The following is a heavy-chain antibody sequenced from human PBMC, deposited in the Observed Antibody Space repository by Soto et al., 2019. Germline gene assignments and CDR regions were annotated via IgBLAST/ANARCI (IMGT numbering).Heavy chain of an antibody. J-gene: IGHJ2*01. CDR3: ARGYGYFDL. V-gene: IGHV3-48*01. CDR1: GFTFSSYS. CDR2: ISSSSSTI. Sequence: ESGGGLVQPGGSLRLSCAASGFTFSSYSMNWVRQAPGKGLEWVSYISSSSSTIYYADSVKGRFTISRDNAKNSLYLQMNSLRAEDTAVYYCARGYGYFDLWGRGTLVTVSS.